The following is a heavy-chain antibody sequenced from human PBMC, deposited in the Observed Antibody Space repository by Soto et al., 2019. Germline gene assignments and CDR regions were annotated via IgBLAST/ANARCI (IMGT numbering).Heavy chain of an antibody. CDR1: GFTFSSYA. J-gene: IGHJ6*02. Sequence: GGSLRLSCAASGFTFSSYAMSWVRQAPGKGLEWVSAISGSGGSTDYVDSVKGRFTISRDNSKNTLYLQMKSLRAEDTAVYYCARDPPATRHGMDVWGQGITVTVSS. CDR2: ISGSGGST. V-gene: IGHV3-23*01. CDR3: ARDPPATRHGMDV.